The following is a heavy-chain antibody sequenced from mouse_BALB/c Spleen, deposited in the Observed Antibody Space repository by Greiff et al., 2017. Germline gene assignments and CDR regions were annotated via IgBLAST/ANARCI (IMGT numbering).Heavy chain of an antibody. CDR3: ARCNYGFYYAMDY. J-gene: IGHJ4*01. V-gene: IGHV1-4*02. CDR1: GYTFTSYT. Sequence: VQLQESAAELARPGASVKMSCKASGYTFTSYTMHWVKQRPGQGLEWIGYINPSSGYTEYNQKFKDKTTLTADKSSSTAYMQLSSLTSEDSAVYYCARCNYGFYYAMDYWGQGTSVTVSS. CDR2: INPSSGYT. D-gene: IGHD1-1*01.